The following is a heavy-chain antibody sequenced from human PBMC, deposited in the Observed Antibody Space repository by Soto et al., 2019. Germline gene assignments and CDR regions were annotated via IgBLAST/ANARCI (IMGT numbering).Heavy chain of an antibody. J-gene: IGHJ4*02. CDR3: ARGVGPSWSYYNSYFDY. V-gene: IGHV3-21*01. Sequence: SGGSLRLSCAASGFTFSSYAMNWVRQAPGKGLEWVSSISSSSSYIYYADSVKGRFTISRDNAKNSLYLQMNSLRAEDTAVYYCARGVGPSWSYYNSYFDYWGQGTLVTVSS. CDR2: ISSSSSYI. D-gene: IGHD3-10*01. CDR1: GFTFSSYA.